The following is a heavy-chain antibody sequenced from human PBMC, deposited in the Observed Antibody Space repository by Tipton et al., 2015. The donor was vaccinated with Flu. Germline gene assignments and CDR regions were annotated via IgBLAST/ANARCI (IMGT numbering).Heavy chain of an antibody. CDR1: GFTMKTHW. V-gene: IGHV3-7*03. CDR2: INHEGSEK. Sequence: SLRLSCAASGFTMKTHWMSWVRQAPGKGLEWVANINHEGSEKNYMESVKGRFTISRDNARNSLDLQMNNLRVEDTAVYYCARTNAFDMWGQGTLVTVSS. J-gene: IGHJ3*02. CDR3: ARTNAFDM.